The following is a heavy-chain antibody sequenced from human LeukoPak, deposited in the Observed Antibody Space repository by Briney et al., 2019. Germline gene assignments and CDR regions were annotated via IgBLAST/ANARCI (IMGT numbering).Heavy chain of an antibody. D-gene: IGHD4-17*01. CDR3: ARVGPDYGDYGRYIIDY. Sequence: ASVKDSFKASGYSFTSYGITWVRQAPGQGLEWMGWISAYNGNTNYAQKLQGRVTMTTDTSTSTAYMELRSLRSDDTTVYYCARVGPDYGDYGRYIIDYWGQGSLVTVYS. CDR1: GYSFTSYG. CDR2: ISAYNGNT. J-gene: IGHJ4*02. V-gene: IGHV1-18*01.